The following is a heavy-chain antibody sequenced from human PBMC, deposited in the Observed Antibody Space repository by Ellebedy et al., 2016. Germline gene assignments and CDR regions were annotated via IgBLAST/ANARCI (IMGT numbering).Heavy chain of an antibody. Sequence: ASVKVSCKASGYTFTSYGISWVRQAPGQGLEWMGWISAYNGNTNYAQKLQGRVTMTTDTSTSTAYMELRSLRSDETAVYYCARICSGGSCYYIGAHYGMDVWGQGTTVTVSS. D-gene: IGHD2-15*01. V-gene: IGHV1-18*01. J-gene: IGHJ6*02. CDR3: ARICSGGSCYYIGAHYGMDV. CDR1: GYTFTSYG. CDR2: ISAYNGNT.